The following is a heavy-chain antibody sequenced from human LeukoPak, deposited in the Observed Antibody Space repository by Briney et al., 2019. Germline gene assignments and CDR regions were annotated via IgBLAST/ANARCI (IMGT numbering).Heavy chain of an antibody. V-gene: IGHV1-2*02. CDR1: GYTFTGYY. J-gene: IGHJ3*02. CDR2: INPNSGGT. Sequence: ASVKVSCKASGYTFTGYYMHWVRQAPGQGLEWMGWINPNSGGTNYAQKFQGRVTMTRDTSISTAYMELSRLRSDDTAVYYCARPYCSSTSRGYDAFDIWGQGTMVTVSA. D-gene: IGHD2-2*01. CDR3: ARPYCSSTSRGYDAFDI.